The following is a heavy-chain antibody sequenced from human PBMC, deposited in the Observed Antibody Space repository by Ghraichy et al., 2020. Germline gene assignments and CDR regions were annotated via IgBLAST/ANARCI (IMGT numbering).Heavy chain of an antibody. D-gene: IGHD6-13*01. CDR3: ARDSSNFYYSGMDV. CDR2: IFNSGNT. V-gene: IGHV4-38-2*02. CDR1: GYSISSGYY. J-gene: IGHJ6*02. Sequence: GSLRLSCSVSGYSISSGYYWAWIRQPPGKGLEWIGSIFNSGNTYFNPSLKSRVTISVDTSENQFSLKLSSVTAADTAMYFCARDSSNFYYSGMDVWGPGTTVTVSS.